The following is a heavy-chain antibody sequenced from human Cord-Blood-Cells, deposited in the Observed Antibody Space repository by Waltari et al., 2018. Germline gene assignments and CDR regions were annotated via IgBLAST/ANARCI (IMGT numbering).Heavy chain of an antibody. J-gene: IGHJ4*02. V-gene: IGHV3-30*18. CDR3: AKDRNIVVVVAPDY. CDR2: ISYDGSNK. CDR1: GFTFSSYG. D-gene: IGHD2-15*01. Sequence: QVQLVESGGGVVQPGRSLRLSCAASGFTFSSYGIHWGRHAPGKGLEWVAVISYDGSNKYYADSVKARFTIARDNSKNTLYLQMNSLRAEDTDVYYCAKDRNIVVVVAPDYWGQGTLVTVSS.